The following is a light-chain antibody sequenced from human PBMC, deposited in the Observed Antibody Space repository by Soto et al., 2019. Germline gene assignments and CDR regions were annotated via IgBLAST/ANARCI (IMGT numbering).Light chain of an antibody. J-gene: IGKJ5*01. V-gene: IGKV1-39*01. CDR3: QQSYSSPVT. Sequence: DIQMTQSPFSLSASVGDRVASTCRASQNITTYVNWHQQKPGKAPNLLIYGASNLQSGVPSRFSGSGSGTEFTLTISSLRPEDFATYYCQQSYSSPVTFGQGTRLDIK. CDR1: QNITTY. CDR2: GAS.